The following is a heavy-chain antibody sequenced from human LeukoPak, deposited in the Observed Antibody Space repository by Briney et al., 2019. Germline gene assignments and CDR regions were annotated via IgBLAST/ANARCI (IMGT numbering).Heavy chain of an antibody. D-gene: IGHD2-21*02. J-gene: IGHJ2*01. Sequence: GASVKVSCKASGYTFTSYDINWVRQATGQGLEWMGWMNPNSGNTGYAQKFQGRVTITRNTPISTAYMELSSLRSEDTAVYYCARRWFSPVPSRLPWYFDLWGRGTLVTVSS. CDR2: MNPNSGNT. CDR3: ARRWFSPVPSRLPWYFDL. V-gene: IGHV1-8*03. CDR1: GYTFTSYD.